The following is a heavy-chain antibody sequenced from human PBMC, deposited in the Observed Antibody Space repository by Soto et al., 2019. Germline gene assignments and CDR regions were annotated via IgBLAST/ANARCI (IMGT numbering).Heavy chain of an antibody. V-gene: IGHV1-3*01. CDR3: ARDLGGWHDY. J-gene: IGHJ4*02. CDR2: INAGNGNT. Sequence: GASVKVXCKGSGYTFTSYAIHWVRQAPGQRLEWMGWINAGNGNTKYSQKFQGRVTITRDTSASTAYMELSSLRSEDTAVYYCARDLGGWHDYWGQGTLVTVSS. CDR1: GYTFTSYA. D-gene: IGHD2-15*01.